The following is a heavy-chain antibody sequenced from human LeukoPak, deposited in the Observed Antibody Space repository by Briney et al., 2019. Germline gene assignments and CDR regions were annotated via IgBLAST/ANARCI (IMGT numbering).Heavy chain of an antibody. V-gene: IGHV4-59*01. Sequence: SETLSLTCTVSGGSISSYYWSWIRQPPGKGLEWIGYIYYSGSTNYNPSLESRVTISVDTSKNQFSLKLSSVTAADTAVYYCARGALYCSGGSCYLYYFDYWGQGTLVTVSS. J-gene: IGHJ4*02. D-gene: IGHD2-15*01. CDR3: ARGALYCSGGSCYLYYFDY. CDR2: IYYSGST. CDR1: GGSISSYY.